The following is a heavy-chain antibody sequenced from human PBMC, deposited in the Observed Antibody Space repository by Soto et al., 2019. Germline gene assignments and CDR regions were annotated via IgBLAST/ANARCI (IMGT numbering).Heavy chain of an antibody. CDR2: ISYDGSNK. V-gene: IGHV3-30*18. J-gene: IGHJ4*02. D-gene: IGHD6-6*01. CDR3: AKDLDGYSSSSGVYFDY. Sequence: ESGGGVVQPGRSLRLSCAASGFTFSSYGMHWVRQAPGKGLEWVAVISYDGSNKYYADSVKGRFTISRDNSKNTLYLQMNSLRAEDTAVYYCAKDLDGYSSSSGVYFDYWGQGTLVTVSS. CDR1: GFTFSSYG.